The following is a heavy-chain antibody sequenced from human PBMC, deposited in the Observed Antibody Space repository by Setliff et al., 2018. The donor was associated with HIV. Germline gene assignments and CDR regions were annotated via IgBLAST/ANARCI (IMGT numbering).Heavy chain of an antibody. CDR3: ASQGSDYHYLYY. CDR1: GFTFNSYT. J-gene: IGHJ4*02. Sequence: GESLKISCAASGFTFNSYTMNWVRQAPGKGLEWISYINSGSDTIFYADSVKGRFTVSRDNAKNSLYLQMNDPRADDTAVYYCASQGSDYHYLYYWGQGTLVTVSS. CDR2: INSGSDTI. D-gene: IGHD5-12*01. V-gene: IGHV3-48*01.